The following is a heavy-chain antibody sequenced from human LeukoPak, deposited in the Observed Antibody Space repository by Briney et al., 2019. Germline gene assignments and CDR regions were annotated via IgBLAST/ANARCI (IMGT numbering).Heavy chain of an antibody. D-gene: IGHD3-22*01. Sequence: PGGXXRLSCAASGFTFSSYAMSWVRQAPGKGLEWVSAISGSGGSTYYADPVKGGFTISRDNSKNTLYLQMNSLRAEDTAVYYCARDLWQDSSGSEGYWGQGTLVTVSS. CDR1: GFTFSSYA. J-gene: IGHJ4*02. CDR3: ARDLWQDSSGSEGY. CDR2: ISGSGGST. V-gene: IGHV3-23*01.